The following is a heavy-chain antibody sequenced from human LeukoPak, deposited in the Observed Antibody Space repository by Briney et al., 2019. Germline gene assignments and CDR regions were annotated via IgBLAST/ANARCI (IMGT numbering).Heavy chain of an antibody. J-gene: IGHJ6*02. V-gene: IGHV4-59*01. D-gene: IGHD3-10*01. Sequence: SETLSLTCTVSGGSISSYYWSWIRQPPGKGLEWIGYIYYSGSTNYNPSLKGRVTISVDTSKNQFSLKLSSVTAADTAVYYCARVGGSNYYYYGMDVWGQGTTVTVSS. CDR3: ARVGGSNYYYYGMDV. CDR2: IYYSGST. CDR1: GGSISSYY.